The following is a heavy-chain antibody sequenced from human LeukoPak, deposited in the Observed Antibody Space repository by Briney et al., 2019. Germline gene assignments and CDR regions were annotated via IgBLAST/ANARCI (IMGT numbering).Heavy chain of an antibody. Sequence: GGSLRLSCAASGFTVSSNYMSWVRQAPGKGLEWVSVIYSGGSTYYADSVKGRFTISRDNSKSTLYLQMNSLRAEDTAVYYCASGPGGAYCGGDCYPHFDYWGQGTLVTVSS. D-gene: IGHD2-21*02. J-gene: IGHJ4*02. CDR3: ASGPGGAYCGGDCYPHFDY. CDR2: IYSGGST. V-gene: IGHV3-66*01. CDR1: GFTVSSNY.